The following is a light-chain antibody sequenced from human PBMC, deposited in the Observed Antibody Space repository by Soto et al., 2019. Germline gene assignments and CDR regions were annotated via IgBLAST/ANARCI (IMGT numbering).Light chain of an antibody. V-gene: IGKV3-15*01. CDR3: QQYNNWPWT. J-gene: IGKJ1*01. Sequence: EIVMTQSPATLSVSPGERATLSCRASQSLSISLAWYQQKPGQAPGLLIYGASTRATGIPARFSGSGSGTEFTLTISSLQSEDFAVYYCQQYNNWPWTFGQGTKVDIK. CDR1: QSLSIS. CDR2: GAS.